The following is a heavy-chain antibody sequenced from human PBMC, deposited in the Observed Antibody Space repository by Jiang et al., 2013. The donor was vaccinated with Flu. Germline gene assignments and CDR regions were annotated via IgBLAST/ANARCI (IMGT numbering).Heavy chain of an antibody. V-gene: IGHV1-46*01. J-gene: IGHJ4*02. Sequence: SGAEVKKPGASVKVSCKASGYTFTNYYIHWVRQAPGQGLEWMGMINPGGGSTTYARKFQRRVTMTRDTSTSTVYMDLSSLRSDDTAFYYCAGEYKRNIVTTPGDYWGQGTLVTVSS. CDR2: INPGGGST. D-gene: IGHD5-12*01. CDR1: GYTFTNYY. CDR3: AGEYKRNIVTTPGDY.